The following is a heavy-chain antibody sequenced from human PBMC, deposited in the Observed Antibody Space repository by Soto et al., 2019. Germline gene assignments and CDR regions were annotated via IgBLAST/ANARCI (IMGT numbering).Heavy chain of an antibody. CDR1: GYTFTNFH. V-gene: IGHV1-8*02. J-gene: IGHJ3*02. CDR3: TSDDTVLVGADSAFDI. Sequence: GASVKVSCKASGYTFTNFHFNWVRQATGQGLEWIGWMNPYSGDTGYAQNFQGRVTMTRDTSINTAYMDLSSLTSEDTAVYYCTSDDTVLVGADSAFDIWGQGTLVTVSS. CDR2: MNPYSGDT. D-gene: IGHD4-17*01.